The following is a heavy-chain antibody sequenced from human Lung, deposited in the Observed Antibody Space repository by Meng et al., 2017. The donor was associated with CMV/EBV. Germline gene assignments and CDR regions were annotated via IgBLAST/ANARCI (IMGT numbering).Heavy chain of an antibody. CDR3: ARQYSSSYYSDY. D-gene: IGHD6-6*01. J-gene: IGHJ4*02. CDR1: GGSISSSSYY. CDR2: IRHSGDIT. V-gene: IGHV4-39*07. Sequence: SXTLSLXCTVSGGSISSSSYYWGWIRQPPGKGLEWIGEIRHSGDITNYNPSLKSRVTISIDTSKKQFSLKLSAVTAADTAVYYCARQYSSSYYSDYWGQGTLVTVSS.